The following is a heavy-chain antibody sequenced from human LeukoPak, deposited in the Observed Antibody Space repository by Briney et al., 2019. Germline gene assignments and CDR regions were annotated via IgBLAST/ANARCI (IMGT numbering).Heavy chain of an antibody. CDR3: TRDFDFSSAI. Sequence: GGSLRLSCAASGFTFSSYWMHWVRQAPGRGLVWVSRISPDGSTTGHADSVKGRFTTSRDNAKNTLFLQMNSLRAEDTAVYYCTRDFDFSSAIWGQGTLVTVSS. D-gene: IGHD3-3*01. J-gene: IGHJ4*02. CDR1: GFTFSSYW. CDR2: ISPDGSTT. V-gene: IGHV3-74*01.